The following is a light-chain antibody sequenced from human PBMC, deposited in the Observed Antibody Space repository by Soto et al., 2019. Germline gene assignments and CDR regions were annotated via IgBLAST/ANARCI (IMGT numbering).Light chain of an antibody. CDR3: QQRYKLPWT. CDR2: DAS. V-gene: IGKV3-11*01. Sequence: EVVLTQSPATLSLSPGERATLSCWASQSGTNFLAWYQQKPGQAPMLVIYDASNRAIGIPARFSGSGSGTDFTLTISTLEPEDSAVYYCQQRYKLPWTFGQGTKVEIK. J-gene: IGKJ1*01. CDR1: QSGTNF.